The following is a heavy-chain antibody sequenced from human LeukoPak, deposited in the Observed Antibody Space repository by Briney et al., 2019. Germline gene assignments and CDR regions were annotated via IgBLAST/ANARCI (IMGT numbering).Heavy chain of an antibody. CDR3: ARGTQVRAAAFRN. CDR2: LHTDDNT. CDR1: GFIDSSTY. D-gene: IGHD2-15*01. Sequence: GGSLRLSCAASGFIDSSTYMSGVRQAPGKGLEWVSFLHTDDNTYYADFVKGRFTISQDISQNTPYIQMNSLRVEDTAVYYCARGTQVRAAAFRNLGQGTLATVSS. J-gene: IGHJ4*02. V-gene: IGHV3-53*01.